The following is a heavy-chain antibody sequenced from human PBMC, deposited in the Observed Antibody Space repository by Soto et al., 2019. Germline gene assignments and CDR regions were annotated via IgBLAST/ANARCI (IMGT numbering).Heavy chain of an antibody. Sequence: GGSLRLSCAASGFTFDDYAMHWVRQAPGKGLEWVSGISWNSGSIGYADSVKGRFTISRDNAKNSLYLQMNSLRAEDTALYYCAMAGNWIDYGMDVLGQGTTVTVSS. V-gene: IGHV3-9*01. CDR3: AMAGNWIDYGMDV. CDR1: GFTFDDYA. CDR2: ISWNSGSI. D-gene: IGHD1-20*01. J-gene: IGHJ6*02.